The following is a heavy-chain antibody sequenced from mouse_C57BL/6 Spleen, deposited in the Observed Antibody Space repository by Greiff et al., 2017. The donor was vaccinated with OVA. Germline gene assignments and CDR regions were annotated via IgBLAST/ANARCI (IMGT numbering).Heavy chain of an antibody. CDR1: GFSLTSYA. CDR3: ARIYYGSSPYYFDY. J-gene: IGHJ2*01. Sequence: VKLMESGPGLVAPSQSLSITCTVSGFSLTSYAISWVRQPPGKGLEWLGVIWTGGGTNYNSALKSRLSISKDNSKSQVFLKMNSLQTDDTARYYCARIYYGSSPYYFDYWGQGTTLTVSS. V-gene: IGHV2-9-1*01. CDR2: IWTGGGT. D-gene: IGHD1-1*01.